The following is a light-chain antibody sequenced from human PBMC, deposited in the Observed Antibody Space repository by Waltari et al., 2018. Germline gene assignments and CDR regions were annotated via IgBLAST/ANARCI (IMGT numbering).Light chain of an antibody. CDR3: HSYTSTTTFV. J-gene: IGLJ3*02. CDR1: RNDVGGYNY. CDR2: DVT. V-gene: IGLV2-14*03. Sequence: QSALTQPASMSGSPGPSIPLSCTGTRNDVGGYNYVTWFQQHPGNVPKILIYDVTKRPSGISNRFSGSKSGNTAFLTISGLQADDEADYYCHSYTSTTTFVFGGGTKLTVL.